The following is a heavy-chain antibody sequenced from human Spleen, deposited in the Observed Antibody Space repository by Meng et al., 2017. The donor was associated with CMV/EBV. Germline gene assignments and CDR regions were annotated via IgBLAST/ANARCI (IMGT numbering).Heavy chain of an antibody. J-gene: IGHJ4*02. CDR1: GFTFSTSW. V-gene: IGHV3-20*04. Sequence: GGSLRLSCAASGFTFSTSWMSWVRQAPGKGLEWVSGINWNGGSTGYADSVKGRFTISRDNAKNSLYLQMNSLRAEDTALYYCARRGNWNYVETYYFDYWGQGILVTVSS. D-gene: IGHD1-7*01. CDR2: INWNGGST. CDR3: ARRGNWNYVETYYFDY.